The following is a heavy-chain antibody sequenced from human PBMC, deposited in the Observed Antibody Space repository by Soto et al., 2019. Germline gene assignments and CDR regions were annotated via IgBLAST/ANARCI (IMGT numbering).Heavy chain of an antibody. J-gene: IGHJ5*02. D-gene: IGHD2-15*01. CDR2: IIPIFGTA. V-gene: IGHV1-69*01. Sequence: QVQLVQSGAEVKKPGSSVKVSCKASGGTFSSYAISWVRQAPGQGLEWMGGIIPIFGTANYAQKFQGRVTITADESTSTTYMELSSLRSEDTAVYYCAGNLYPNRDRWWFDPWGQGTLVTVSS. CDR3: AGNLYPNRDRWWFDP. CDR1: GGTFSSYA.